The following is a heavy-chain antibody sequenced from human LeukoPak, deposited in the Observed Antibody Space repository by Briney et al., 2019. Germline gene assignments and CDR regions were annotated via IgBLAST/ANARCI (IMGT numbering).Heavy chain of an antibody. CDR2: ISGSGGST. D-gene: IGHD3-3*02. Sequence: GGSLRLSCAASGFTSSSYAMSWVRQAPGKGLEWVSAISGSGGSTYYADSVKGRFTISRDNSKNTLYLQMNSLRAEDTAVYYCAAAIFGVVRPGDNWIDPWGQGTLVTVSS. V-gene: IGHV3-23*01. J-gene: IGHJ5*02. CDR3: AAAIFGVVRPGDNWIDP. CDR1: GFTSSSYA.